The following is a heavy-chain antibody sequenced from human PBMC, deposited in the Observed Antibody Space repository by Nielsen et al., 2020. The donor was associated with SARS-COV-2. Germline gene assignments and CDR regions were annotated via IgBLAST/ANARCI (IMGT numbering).Heavy chain of an antibody. CDR2: INPDGSEK. CDR1: GFTFSSLW. CDR3: ARDWSRAADV. V-gene: IGHV3-7*01. D-gene: IGHD2-15*01. J-gene: IGHJ3*01. Sequence: EGSLRLSCAASGFTFSSLWMSWVRQVPGKGLEWVAAINPDGSEKFYVDSVKGRFTISRDNAKNSMSLQMNSLRVEDTAVYYCARDWSRAADVWGQGTMVTVSS.